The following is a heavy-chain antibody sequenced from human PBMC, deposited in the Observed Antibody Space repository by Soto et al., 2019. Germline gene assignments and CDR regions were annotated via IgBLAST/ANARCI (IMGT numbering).Heavy chain of an antibody. D-gene: IGHD6-19*01. CDR2: FDPEDGET. CDR3: ATGDSSGWTRGSFDY. V-gene: IGHV1-24*01. CDR1: GYTLTELS. J-gene: IGHJ4*02. Sequence: ASVKVSCKVSGYTLTELSMHWVRQAPGKGLEWMGGFDPEDGETIYAQKFQGRVTMTEDTSTDTAYMGLSSLRSEDTAGYCCATGDSSGWTRGSFDYWGQGTLVTVSS.